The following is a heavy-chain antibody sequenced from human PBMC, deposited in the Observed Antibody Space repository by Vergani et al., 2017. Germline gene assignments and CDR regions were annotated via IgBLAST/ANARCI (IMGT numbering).Heavy chain of an antibody. CDR3: ARDCTSGGCPDNYGMDV. Sequence: VQLVESGGGLVKPGGSLRLSCAASGFTFSDFSMSWVRQAPGKGLEWVSYISSSSSTIYYADSVKGRFIISRDNTNNSLFLQLRSLRAEDAAVYYCARDCTSGGCPDNYGMDVWGQGATVTVSS. V-gene: IGHV3-21*05. J-gene: IGHJ6*02. D-gene: IGHD2-8*01. CDR1: GFTFSDFS. CDR2: ISSSSSTI.